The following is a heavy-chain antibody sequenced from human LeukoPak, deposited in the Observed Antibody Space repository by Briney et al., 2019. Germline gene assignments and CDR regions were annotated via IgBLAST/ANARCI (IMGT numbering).Heavy chain of an antibody. J-gene: IGHJ4*02. CDR2: ISSSSSYI. Sequence: PGGSLRLSCAASGFTFSSYSMNWVPQAPGKGLEGVSSISSSSSYIYYADSVKGRFTISRDNAKNSLYLQMNSLRAEDTAVYYCARGSGYDDSYFDYWGQGTLVSVSS. D-gene: IGHD5-12*01. CDR3: ARGSGYDDSYFDY. CDR1: GFTFSSYS. V-gene: IGHV3-21*01.